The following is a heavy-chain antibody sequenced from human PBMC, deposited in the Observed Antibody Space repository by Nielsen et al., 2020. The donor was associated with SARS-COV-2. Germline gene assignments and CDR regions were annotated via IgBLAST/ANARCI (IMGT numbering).Heavy chain of an antibody. J-gene: IGHJ5*02. V-gene: IGHV4-39*01. CDR1: GGSISSSSYY. CDR2: IYYSGST. D-gene: IGHD3-22*01. Sequence: SETLSLTCTVSGGSISSSSYYWGWIRQPPGKGLEWIGSIYYSGSTYYNPSLKSRVTISVDTSKNQFSLKLSPVTAADTAVYYCARLAPYYYDSSGSLRWFDPWGQGTLVTVSS. CDR3: ARLAPYYYDSSGSLRWFDP.